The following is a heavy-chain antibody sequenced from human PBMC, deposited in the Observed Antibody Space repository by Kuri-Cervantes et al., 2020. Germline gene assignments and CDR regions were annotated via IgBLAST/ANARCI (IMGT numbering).Heavy chain of an antibody. CDR3: ARSLTD. CDR1: GFTFSSYA. Sequence: GESLKISCAASGFTFSSYAVHWVRQAPGKGLEWVAVISYDGSNKYYADSVKGRFTISRDNSKNTLYLQMNSLRAEDTAVYYCARSLTDWGQGTLVTVSS. CDR2: ISYDGSNK. D-gene: IGHD1-14*01. V-gene: IGHV3-30-3*01. J-gene: IGHJ4*02.